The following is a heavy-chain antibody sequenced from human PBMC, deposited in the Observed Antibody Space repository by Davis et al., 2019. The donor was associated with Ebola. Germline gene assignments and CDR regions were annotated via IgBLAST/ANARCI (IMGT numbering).Heavy chain of an antibody. V-gene: IGHV1-2*04. D-gene: IGHD3-9*01. CDR2: INPNSGGT. J-gene: IGHJ6*02. Sequence: ASVKVSCKASGYTFTSYGISWVRQAPGQGLEWMGWINPNSGGTNYAQKFQGWVTMTRDTSISTAYMELSRLRSDDTAVYYCAAGVLRTYYYGMDVWGQGTTVTVSS. CDR3: AAGVLRTYYYGMDV. CDR1: GYTFTSYG.